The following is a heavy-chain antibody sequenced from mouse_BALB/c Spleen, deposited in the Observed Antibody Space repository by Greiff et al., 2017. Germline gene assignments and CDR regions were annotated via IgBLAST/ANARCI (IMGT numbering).Heavy chain of an antibody. CDR2: IYPGDGDT. V-gene: IGHV1-87*01. CDR1: GYTFTSYW. D-gene: IGHD2-4*01. J-gene: IGHJ3*01. Sequence: QVQLKESGAELARPGASVKLSCKASGYTFTSYWMQWVKQRPGQGLEWIGAIYPGDGDTRYTQKFKGKATLTADKSSSTAYMELSSLTSEDSAVYYCARGKSNMITVAYWGQGTLVTVSA. CDR3: ARGKSNMITVAY.